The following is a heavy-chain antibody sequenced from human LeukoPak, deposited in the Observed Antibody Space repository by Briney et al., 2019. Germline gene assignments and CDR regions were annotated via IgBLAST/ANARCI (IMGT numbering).Heavy chain of an antibody. CDR1: GFTFSSYA. J-gene: IGHJ1*01. V-gene: IGHV3-23*01. CDR3: AKGTYYYDSGSYLECFGEN. D-gene: IGHD3-10*01. CDR2: ISNVGGRT. Sequence: TGGSLRLSCAASGFTFSSYAMSWVRQAPGQGLEWVSTISNVGGRTYYANSAKGRFIISRDNSKSTLYLQMNTLRAEDTAVYYCAKGTYYYDSGSYLECFGENWGQGTLVTVSS.